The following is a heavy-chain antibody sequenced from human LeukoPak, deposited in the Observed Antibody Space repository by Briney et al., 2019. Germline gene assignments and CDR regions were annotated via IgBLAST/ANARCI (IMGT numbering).Heavy chain of an antibody. CDR2: IHSDGTFT. V-gene: IGHV3-74*01. D-gene: IGHD6-19*01. Sequence: GGSLRLSCAASGFTFSNYWMYWVRQAPGKGLVLVSRIHSDGTFTSYADSVKGRFTISRDNAKNTVYMQMNSLRAEDTAVYYCAREGPSSGWFHADNAFDIWGQGTLVTVSS. J-gene: IGHJ3*02. CDR1: GFTFSNYW. CDR3: AREGPSSGWFHADNAFDI.